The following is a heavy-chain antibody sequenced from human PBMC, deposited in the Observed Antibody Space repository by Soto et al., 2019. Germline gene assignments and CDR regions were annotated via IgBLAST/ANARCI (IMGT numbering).Heavy chain of an antibody. D-gene: IGHD2-15*01. CDR1: GFSFSSYA. Sequence: GGSLRLSCAASGFSFSSYAMSWVRQAPGKGLEWVSSISGSGGKTYYADSVKGRFTISRDNSKNTLYLQMNSLRGEDTAVYFSVRGYCTTSPCSGDFQFWGQGTLVTVSS. V-gene: IGHV3-23*01. CDR2: ISGSGGKT. CDR3: VRGYCTTSPCSGDFQF. J-gene: IGHJ1*01.